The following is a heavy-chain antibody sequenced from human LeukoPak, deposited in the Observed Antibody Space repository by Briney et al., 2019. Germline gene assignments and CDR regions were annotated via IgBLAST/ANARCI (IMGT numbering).Heavy chain of an antibody. V-gene: IGHV4-59*08. CDR1: GGSISSLY. CDR3: ARHRAYSSSSPFDY. Sequence: PSDTLSLLCSLSGGSISSLYWSWIRQPPGKGLEWIGYIYYSGSTNYNPSLKSRVIMFVDMSKKQFSQILIYVTAADTAVYYCARHRAYSSSSPFDYWGQGTLVTVSS. J-gene: IGHJ4*02. CDR2: IYYSGST. D-gene: IGHD6-6*01.